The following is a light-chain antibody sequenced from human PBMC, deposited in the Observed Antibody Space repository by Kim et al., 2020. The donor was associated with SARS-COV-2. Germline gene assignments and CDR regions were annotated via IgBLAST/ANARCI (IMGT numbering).Light chain of an antibody. V-gene: IGKV1-39*01. CDR2: GAS. Sequence: DIQVTQSPSSLSASVGDRVSITCRASQSISIYLNWYQQKPGKAPKLLIHGASSLQSGVPSRFSGSGSGTDFTLTISSLQPEDFATYSCQQSFITPLTFGGGTKVDIK. J-gene: IGKJ4*01. CDR1: QSISIY. CDR3: QQSFITPLT.